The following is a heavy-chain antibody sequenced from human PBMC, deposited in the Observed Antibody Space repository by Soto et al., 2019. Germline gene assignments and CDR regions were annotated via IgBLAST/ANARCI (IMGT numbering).Heavy chain of an antibody. CDR3: SGVVWRGYCEYYYGMAG. D-gene: IGHD3-3*01. CDR1: GGTFISYS. V-gene: IGHV1-69*01. CDR2: IIPIFGTP. Sequence: QVQLVQSGAEMKKPGSSVTVSCKVFGGTFISYSFSWVRQAPGQGPEWMGGIIPIFGTPNYAQKCQGRVTITADGSTSTACMELSSLRSRDTAAYSFSGVVWRGYCEYYYGMAGWGQGPTVTVSS. J-gene: IGHJ6*02.